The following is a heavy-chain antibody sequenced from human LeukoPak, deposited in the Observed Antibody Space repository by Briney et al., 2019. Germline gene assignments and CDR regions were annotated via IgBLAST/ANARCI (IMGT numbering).Heavy chain of an antibody. Sequence: KPSETLSLTCAVYGGSFSGYYWSWIRQPPGKGLEWIGEINHSGSTNYNPSLKSRVTISVDTSKNQFSLTLSSVTAADTAVYYCAGIGYCTNGVCYSGYYYYYMDVWGKGTTVTVSS. D-gene: IGHD2-8*01. CDR3: AGIGYCTNGVCYSGYYYYYMDV. J-gene: IGHJ6*03. CDR2: INHSGST. V-gene: IGHV4-34*01. CDR1: GGSFSGYY.